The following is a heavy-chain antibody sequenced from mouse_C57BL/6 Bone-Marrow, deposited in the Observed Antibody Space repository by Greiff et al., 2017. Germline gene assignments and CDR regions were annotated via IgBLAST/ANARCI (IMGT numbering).Heavy chain of an antibody. V-gene: IGHV1-69*01. Sequence: VQLQQPGAELVMPGASVKLSCKASGYTFTSYWMHWVKQRPGQGLEWIGEIDPSDSYTNYNQKFKGKSTLTVDKSSSTAYMQLSSLTSEDSAVYYCARSDLLDSSDYWGQGTTLTVSS. CDR3: ARSDLLDSSDY. CDR1: GYTFTSYW. CDR2: IDPSDSYT. J-gene: IGHJ2*01. D-gene: IGHD3-2*02.